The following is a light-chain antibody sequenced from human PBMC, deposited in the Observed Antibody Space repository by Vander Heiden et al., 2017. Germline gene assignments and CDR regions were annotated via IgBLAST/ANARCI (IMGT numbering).Light chain of an antibody. J-gene: IGKJ3*01. CDR3: QQYKSYPFT. CDR1: QGISSW. Sequence: IQLTQSPSSLSASVGDRVTITCRASQGISSWLAWYQQKPEKAPKTLIDAAASLQSGVPSRFSGSGSGTDFTLTISSLQPEDFATYYCQQYKSYPFTFGPGTKVDIK. CDR2: AAA. V-gene: IGKV1D-16*01.